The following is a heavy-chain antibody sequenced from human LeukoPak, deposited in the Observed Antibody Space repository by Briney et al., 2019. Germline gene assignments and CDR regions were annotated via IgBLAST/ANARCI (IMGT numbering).Heavy chain of an antibody. CDR1: GFTFSNYW. Sequence: GGSLRLSCAASGFTFSNYWMSWVRQAPGKGLEWVANIKQDGSEKHYVDSVQGRFTISRDNGKNSLYLQMNSLRAEDTAVYYCAKINGYFDYWGQGTLVTVSS. J-gene: IGHJ4*02. CDR2: IKQDGSEK. D-gene: IGHD4-17*01. V-gene: IGHV3-7*05. CDR3: AKINGYFDY.